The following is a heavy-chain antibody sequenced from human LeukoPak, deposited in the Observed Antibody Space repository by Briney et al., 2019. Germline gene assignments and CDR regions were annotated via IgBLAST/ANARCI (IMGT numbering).Heavy chain of an antibody. CDR1: GGSFSGYY. J-gene: IGHJ4*02. D-gene: IGHD3-22*01. V-gene: IGHV4-34*01. CDR3: ARGGVYIPSYFDP. Sequence: PSETLSLTCAAYGGSFSGYYWSWIRQPPGKGLEWIGEINHSGSTNYNPSLKSRVTISVDTSKNQFSLKLSSVTAADTAVYYCARGGVYIPSYFDPWGQGTLVTVSS. CDR2: INHSGST.